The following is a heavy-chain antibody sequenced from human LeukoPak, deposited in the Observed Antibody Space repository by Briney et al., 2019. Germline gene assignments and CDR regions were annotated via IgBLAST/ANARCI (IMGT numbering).Heavy chain of an antibody. J-gene: IGHJ5*02. Sequence: GGSLRLSCAASGFTFSSYAMSWVRQAPGKGLEWVSAISGSGGSTYYADSVKGRFTISRDNSKNTLYLQMNSLRAEDTAVYYCAKVTHSPLHTRAGYRWFDPWGQGTLVTVSS. V-gene: IGHV3-23*01. CDR2: ISGSGGST. CDR3: AKVTHSPLHTRAGYRWFDP. D-gene: IGHD5-12*01. CDR1: GFTFSSYA.